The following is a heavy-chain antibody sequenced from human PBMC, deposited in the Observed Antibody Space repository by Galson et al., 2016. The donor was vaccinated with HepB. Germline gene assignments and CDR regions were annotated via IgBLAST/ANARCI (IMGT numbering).Heavy chain of an antibody. D-gene: IGHD2-8*02. CDR3: ARLYWGLRAFDI. CDR1: GDSVSSNSAA. Sequence: CAISGDSVSSNSAAWNWIRQSPSRGLEWLGRTYYNSKWYNDYAASMKSRITINPDTSKNQFSLQLNSVTPEDTAVYYCARLYWGLRAFDIWGQGTMVTVSS. V-gene: IGHV6-1*01. CDR2: TYYNSKWYN. J-gene: IGHJ3*02.